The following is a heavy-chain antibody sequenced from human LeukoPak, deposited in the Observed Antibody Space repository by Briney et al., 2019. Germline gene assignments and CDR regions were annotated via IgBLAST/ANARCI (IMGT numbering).Heavy chain of an antibody. D-gene: IGHD4-23*01. CDR3: AKGIDYGGNGGSLDY. CDR2: IRYDGSNK. Sequence: GGSLRLSCAACGFTFSSYGMHWVRQAPGKGLEWVAFIRYDGSNKYYADSVKGRFTISRDNSKNTLYLQMNSLRAEDTAVYYCAKGIDYGGNGGSLDYWGQGTLVTVSS. J-gene: IGHJ4*02. CDR1: GFTFSSYG. V-gene: IGHV3-30*02.